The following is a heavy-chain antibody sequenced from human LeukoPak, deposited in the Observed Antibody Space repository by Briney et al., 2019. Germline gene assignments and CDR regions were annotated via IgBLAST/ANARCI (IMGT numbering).Heavy chain of an antibody. CDR3: VRDLPRTSGP. CDR1: GFSFSTAW. Sequence: GGSLRLSCVASGFSFSTAWMHWARQTPGKGLLWVSHINGDGGAINYADDVKGRFTISRDNAKSTLYLQMNSLRVEDTAVYYCVRDLPRTSGPWGQGTLVTVSS. V-gene: IGHV3-74*01. CDR2: INGDGGAI. D-gene: IGHD3-10*01. J-gene: IGHJ5*02.